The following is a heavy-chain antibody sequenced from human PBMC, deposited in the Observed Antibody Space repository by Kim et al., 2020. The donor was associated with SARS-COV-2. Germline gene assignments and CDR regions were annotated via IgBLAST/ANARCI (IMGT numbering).Heavy chain of an antibody. CDR1: GFTFSSYS. D-gene: IGHD3-22*01. J-gene: IGHJ4*02. Sequence: GGSLRLSCAASGFTFSSYSMNWVRQAPGKGLEWVSSISSSSGYIYYADSVKGRFTISRDNAKNSLYLQMNSLRAEDTAVYYCARDTNFYDSGQGFDCWGQGALDTVSS. V-gene: IGHV3-21*01. CDR3: ARDTNFYDSGQGFDC. CDR2: ISSSSGYI.